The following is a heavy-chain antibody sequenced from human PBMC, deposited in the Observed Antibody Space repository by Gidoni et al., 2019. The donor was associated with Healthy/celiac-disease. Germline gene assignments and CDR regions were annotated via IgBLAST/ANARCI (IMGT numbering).Heavy chain of an antibody. CDR1: GGSISSYY. V-gene: IGHV4-59*01. CDR3: ARTPREPEQPPLWGWFDP. CDR2: IYYSGST. D-gene: IGHD2-21*01. J-gene: IGHJ5*02. Sequence: QVQLQESGPGLVKPSETLSLTCTVPGGSISSYYWSWIRQPPGKGLEWIGYIYYSGSTNYNPSLKSRVTISVDTSKYQFSLKLSSVTAADTAVYYCARTPREPEQPPLWGWFDPWGQGTLVTVSS.